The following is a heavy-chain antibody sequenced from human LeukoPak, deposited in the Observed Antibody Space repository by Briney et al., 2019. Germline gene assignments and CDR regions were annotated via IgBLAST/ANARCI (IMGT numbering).Heavy chain of an antibody. CDR1: GFTFSSYA. V-gene: IGHV3-23*01. D-gene: IGHD6-19*01. J-gene: IGHJ1*01. Sequence: GGSLRLSCAASGFTFSSYAMSWVRQAPGKGLEWVSAISGSGGSTYYADSVKGRFTISRDNSKNTLYLQTNSLRAEDTAVYYCAKDLHSAVAGTAEYFQHWGQGTLVTVSS. CDR3: AKDLHSAVAGTAEYFQH. CDR2: ISGSGGST.